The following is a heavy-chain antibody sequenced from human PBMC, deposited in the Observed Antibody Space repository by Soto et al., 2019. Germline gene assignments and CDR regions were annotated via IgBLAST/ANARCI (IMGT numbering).Heavy chain of an antibody. Sequence: GASVKVSCKASGYTFTSYGISWVRQAPGQGLEWMGWISAYNGNTNYAQKLQGRVTMTTDTSTSTAYMELRSLRSDDTAVYYCARDGLYDYDSSGYYDTLPFDYWGQGTLVTVSS. D-gene: IGHD3-22*01. CDR2: ISAYNGNT. J-gene: IGHJ4*02. CDR1: GYTFTSYG. CDR3: ARDGLYDYDSSGYYDTLPFDY. V-gene: IGHV1-18*01.